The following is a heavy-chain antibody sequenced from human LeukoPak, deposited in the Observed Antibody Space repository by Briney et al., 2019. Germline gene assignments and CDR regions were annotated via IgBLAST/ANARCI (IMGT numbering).Heavy chain of an antibody. CDR2: INAGNGNT. D-gene: IGHD6-13*01. Sequence: ASVKVSCKASGYTFTSYAMHWVRQAPGQRLEWMGWINAGNGNTKYSQKFQGRVTITRDTSASTAYMELSSLRSEDTAVYYCAISGSRWYRSDYWGQGTLVTVSS. CDR3: AISGSRWYRSDY. J-gene: IGHJ4*02. CDR1: GYTFTSYA. V-gene: IGHV1-3*01.